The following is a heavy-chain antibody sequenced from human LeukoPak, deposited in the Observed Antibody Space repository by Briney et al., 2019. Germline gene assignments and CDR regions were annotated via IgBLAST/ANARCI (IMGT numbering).Heavy chain of an antibody. CDR1: GFTLRTYG. V-gene: IGHV3-30*02. Sequence: PGGSPRLSCAASGFTLRTYGMHWVRQAPGKGLEWVAFIRNDESNKYYADSVKGRFTISRDNPKNTLYLQMNSLRPEDTAVYFCAKVIGGSSFWYARGFDYWGQGTLVTVSS. CDR2: IRNDESNK. D-gene: IGHD2-15*01. CDR3: AKVIGGSSFWYARGFDY. J-gene: IGHJ4*02.